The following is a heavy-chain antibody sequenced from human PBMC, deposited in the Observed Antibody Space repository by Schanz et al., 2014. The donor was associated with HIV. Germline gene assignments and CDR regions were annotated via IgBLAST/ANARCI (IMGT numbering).Heavy chain of an antibody. CDR2: ISYDGINK. CDR1: GFTFNMYH. D-gene: IGHD3-16*01. Sequence: VQLVQSGGDLVQPGGSLRLSCEGSGFTFNMYHLQWVRQAPGKGLEWVTLISYDGINKYYADSVKGRFTISRDNSKNTLYLQINSLRIDDTAVYYCAKDGGSRGRRRGMDVWGQGTTVTVSS. V-gene: IGHV3-30*18. CDR3: AKDGGSRGRRRGMDV. J-gene: IGHJ6*02.